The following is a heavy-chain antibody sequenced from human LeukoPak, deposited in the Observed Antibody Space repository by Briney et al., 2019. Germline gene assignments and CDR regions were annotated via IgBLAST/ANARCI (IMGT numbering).Heavy chain of an antibody. Sequence: GGSLRLSCAASEFTFSSYWMSWVRQAPGKGLEWVANIKQDGSEKYYVDSVKGRFTISRDNAKNSLYLQISSLRADDTAVYYCAGGYSYGYYWGQGTLVTVPS. V-gene: IGHV3-7*04. CDR1: EFTFSSYW. J-gene: IGHJ4*02. D-gene: IGHD5-18*01. CDR3: AGGYSYGYY. CDR2: IKQDGSEK.